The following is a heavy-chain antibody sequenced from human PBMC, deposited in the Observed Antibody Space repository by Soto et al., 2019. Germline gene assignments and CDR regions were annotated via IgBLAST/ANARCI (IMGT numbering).Heavy chain of an antibody. CDR2: ILPIFDRT. D-gene: IGHD2-21*01. V-gene: IGHV1-69*06. CDR1: GYTFSSYT. CDR3: AREGARTSCVGDACQELYTWLDP. Sequence: QVQLVQSGAEVRKPGSSVKVSCRASGYTFSSYTMTWVRQAPGQGLEWMGGILPIFDRTHYAQKFQDRVTFSADRDTNTAYMEMTGLRSDDTAVYYCAREGARTSCVGDACQELYTWLDPWGQGTLVTVFS. J-gene: IGHJ5*02.